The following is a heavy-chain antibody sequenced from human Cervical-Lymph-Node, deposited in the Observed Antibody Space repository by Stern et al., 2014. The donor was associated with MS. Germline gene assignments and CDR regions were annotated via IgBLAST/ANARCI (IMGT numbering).Heavy chain of an antibody. D-gene: IGHD1-1*01. CDR2: INHSGKT. Sequence: QVQLQQWGAGLLRPSETLSLTCAVHGASFTDNYWSWIRQTPGKGLEWIGEINHSGKTHHNPSLMSRVTLSVDTSKNQFYLKLNSVTAADTAVYYCARERKVERSARVFVSFDVWGQGTLLTVSS. CDR3: ARERKVERSARVFVSFDV. CDR1: GASFTDNY. J-gene: IGHJ3*01. V-gene: IGHV4-34*01.